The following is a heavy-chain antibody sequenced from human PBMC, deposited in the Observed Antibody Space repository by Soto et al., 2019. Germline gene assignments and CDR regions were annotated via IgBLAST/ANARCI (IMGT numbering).Heavy chain of an antibody. CDR2: INPDNGNT. D-gene: IGHD2-15*01. J-gene: IGHJ5*02. CDR3: ARGIATGQLDA. CDR1: GYTFTRYT. Sequence: QVQLVQSGAEVKKPGASVKISCKASGYTFTRYTMNWVRQAPGQRLEWMGWINPDNGNTKSSQKFQDRFIITRDTSASTAYMDLGSLRSEDTAVYYCARGIATGQLDAWGQGTLVTVSS. V-gene: IGHV1-3*01.